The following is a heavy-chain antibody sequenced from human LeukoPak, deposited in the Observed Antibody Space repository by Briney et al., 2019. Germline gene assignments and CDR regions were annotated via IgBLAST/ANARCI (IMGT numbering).Heavy chain of an antibody. V-gene: IGHV1-2*02. Sequence: ASVKVSCEASGDTSTGYYMHWVRQAPGPGLEWMGWINPNSGGTNDAQKCQGRVTMTRDTSISTAYMELSRLRSDDTAVYYCARVFIAAAGTDYGGQGTLVSVSS. CDR3: ARVFIAAAGTDY. CDR2: INPNSGGT. CDR1: GDTSTGYY. D-gene: IGHD6-13*01. J-gene: IGHJ4*02.